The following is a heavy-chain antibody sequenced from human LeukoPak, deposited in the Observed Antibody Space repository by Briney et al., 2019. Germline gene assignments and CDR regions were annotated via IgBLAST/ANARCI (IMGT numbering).Heavy chain of an antibody. CDR1: GGSISSSSYY. CDR2: IYYSGST. J-gene: IGHJ3*02. Sequence: SETLSLTCTVSGGSISSSSYYWGWIRQPPGKGLEWIGSIYYSGSTYYNPSLKSRVTISVDTSKNQFSLKLSSVTAADTAVYYCARYQLLSWDAFDIWGQGTMVTVSS. V-gene: IGHV4-39*01. D-gene: IGHD2-2*01. CDR3: ARYQLLSWDAFDI.